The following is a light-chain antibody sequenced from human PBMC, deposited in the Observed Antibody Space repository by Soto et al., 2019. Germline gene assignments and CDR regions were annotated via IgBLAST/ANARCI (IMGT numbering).Light chain of an antibody. V-gene: IGKV3-11*01. CDR2: DAS. Sequence: EIVLTHSPGTLSLSPGERATLSCRASQIVSDNYLAWYQQKPGQAPRLLIYDASNRATGIPARFSGSGSGTDFTLTISSLEPEDFAVYYCQQRSNWLITFGQGTRLEIK. CDR1: QIVSDNY. CDR3: QQRSNWLIT. J-gene: IGKJ5*01.